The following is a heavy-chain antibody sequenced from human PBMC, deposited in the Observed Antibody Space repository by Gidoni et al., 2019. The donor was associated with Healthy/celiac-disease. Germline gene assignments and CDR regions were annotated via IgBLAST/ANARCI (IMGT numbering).Heavy chain of an antibody. CDR2: INHSGST. CDR1: GGSFSGYY. CDR3: ARKRITMVRGVDYFDY. D-gene: IGHD3-10*01. Sequence: QVQLQQWGAGLLKPSETLSLTCAVYGGSFSGYYWSWIRQPPGKGLEWIGEINHSGSTNYNPSRKSRVTISVDTSKNQFSLKLSSVTAADTAVYYCARKRITMVRGVDYFDYWGQGTLVTVSS. V-gene: IGHV4-34*01. J-gene: IGHJ4*02.